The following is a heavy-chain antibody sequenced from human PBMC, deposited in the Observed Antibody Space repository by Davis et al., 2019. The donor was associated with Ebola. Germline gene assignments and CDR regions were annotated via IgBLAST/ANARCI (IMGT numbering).Heavy chain of an antibody. CDR2: IKPDGSAE. V-gene: IGHV3-7*01. Sequence: PGGSLRLSCVVSGFTFSRSWMSWVRQVPGKGLELVANIKPDGSAEYYVDSVKGRFTISRDNSENRLYLQMNNLRREDTAVYYCARGGPQTSVTDLFDNWGQGTLVTVSS. D-gene: IGHD4-17*01. CDR1: GFTFSRSW. J-gene: IGHJ4*02. CDR3: ARGGPQTSVTDLFDN.